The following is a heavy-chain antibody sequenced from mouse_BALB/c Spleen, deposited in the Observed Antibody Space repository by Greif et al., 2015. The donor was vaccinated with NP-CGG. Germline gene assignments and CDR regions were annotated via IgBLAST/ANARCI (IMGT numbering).Heavy chain of an antibody. D-gene: IGHD2-14*01. J-gene: IGHJ4*01. Sequence: EVQLQQSGGGLVKPGGSLKLSCAASGFTFSDYYMYWVRQTPEKRLEWVATISDGGSYTYYPDSVKGRFTISRDNAKNNLYLQMSSLKSEDTAMYYCARGEETYYRYDDAMDYWGQGTSVTVSS. CDR2: ISDGGSYT. CDR3: ARGEETYYRYDDAMDY. V-gene: IGHV5-4*02. CDR1: GFTFSDYY.